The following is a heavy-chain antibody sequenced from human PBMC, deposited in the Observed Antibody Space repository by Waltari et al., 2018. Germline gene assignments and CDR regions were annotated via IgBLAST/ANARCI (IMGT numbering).Heavy chain of an antibody. Sequence: EVQLVQSGAEVKKPGESLKISCKGSGYSFSSYWIGWVCQMPGKGREWMVIIYPGDSDNRYSPSFQGQVTISADKSISTAYLQWSSLKASDTAMYYCARHFFQDAAGLDYWGQGTLVTVSS. CDR3: ARHFFQDAAGLDY. D-gene: IGHD6-13*01. J-gene: IGHJ4*02. CDR1: GYSFSSYW. V-gene: IGHV5-51*01. CDR2: IYPGDSDN.